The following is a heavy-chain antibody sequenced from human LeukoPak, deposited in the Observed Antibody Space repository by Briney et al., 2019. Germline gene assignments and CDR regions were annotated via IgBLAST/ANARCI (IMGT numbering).Heavy chain of an antibody. J-gene: IGHJ3*01. V-gene: IGHV1-46*01. Sequence: ASVKVSCKASGYTFSRYYMHWVRQAPGQGLEWMGTINPSGGSTSYAQKFQGRVTMTRDTSTRIVYMELSSLRSEDTAVYYCARDRDYYASSGHSDAFDVWGQGTMVTVSS. CDR3: ARDRDYYASSGHSDAFDV. CDR1: GYTFSRYY. D-gene: IGHD3-22*01. CDR2: INPSGGST.